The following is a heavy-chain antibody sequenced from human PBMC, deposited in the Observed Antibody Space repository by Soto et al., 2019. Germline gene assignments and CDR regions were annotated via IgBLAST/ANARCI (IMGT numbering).Heavy chain of an antibody. D-gene: IGHD2-2*01. J-gene: IGHJ5*02. CDR1: GGSISSYY. V-gene: IGHV4-59*01. Sequence: SETLSPTCTVSGGSISSYYWSWIRQPPGKGLEWIGYIYYSGSTNYNPSLKSRVTISVDTSKNQFSLKLSSVTAADTAVYYCARDQVPAALLAWFDPWGQGTLVTVSS. CDR2: IYYSGST. CDR3: ARDQVPAALLAWFDP.